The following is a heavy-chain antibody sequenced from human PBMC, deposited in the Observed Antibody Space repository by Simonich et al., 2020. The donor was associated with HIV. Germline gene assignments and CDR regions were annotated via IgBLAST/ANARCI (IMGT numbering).Heavy chain of an antibody. CDR3: ARNGIAARPDTSEVDY. CDR1: GGSFSGYY. CDR2: INNSGRF. V-gene: IGHV4-34*01. J-gene: IGHJ4*02. D-gene: IGHD6-6*01. Sequence: QVQLQQWGAGLLKPSETLSLTCAVYGGSFSGYYWSWLRQPPGKGLEWIAKINNSGRFYSNPSLKSRVTRSVDTYKSQFSLKVSSVTAADTAVYYCARNGIAARPDTSEVDYWGQGTLVTVSS.